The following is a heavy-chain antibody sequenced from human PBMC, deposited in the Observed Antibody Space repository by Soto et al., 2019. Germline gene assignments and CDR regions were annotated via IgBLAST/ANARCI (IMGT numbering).Heavy chain of an antibody. V-gene: IGHV3-7*01. Sequence: EVILVESGGALVQPGESLRLSCEASGFIFSSYWMGWVRQAPGKGLEWVANIKQDGSETYYMDSVKGRFTISRDNAKNSLYLQMNGLRVEDTAVYYSARASGIRDYWGQGTLVTVSS. CDR1: GFIFSSYW. CDR2: IKQDGSET. D-gene: IGHD1-1*01. CDR3: ARASGIRDY. J-gene: IGHJ4*02.